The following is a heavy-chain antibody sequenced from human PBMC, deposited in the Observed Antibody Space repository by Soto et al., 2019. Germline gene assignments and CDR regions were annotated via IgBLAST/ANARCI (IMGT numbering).Heavy chain of an antibody. V-gene: IGHV3-7*04. D-gene: IGHD1-26*01. CDR2: IKQDGGEK. J-gene: IGHJ4*02. CDR1: GFTFSSYW. Sequence: GGSLRLSCAASGFTFSSYWMSWVRQAPVKGLEWVANIKQDGGEKNYVDSVKGRFTISRDNAKKSLYLQMNSLRADDTAVYYCGRDLRDWDSGSYSYDYWGQGT. CDR3: GRDLRDWDSGSYSYDY.